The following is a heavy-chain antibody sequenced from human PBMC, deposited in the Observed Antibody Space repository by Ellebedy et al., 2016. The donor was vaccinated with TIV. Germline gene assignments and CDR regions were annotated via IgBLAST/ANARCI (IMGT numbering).Heavy chain of an antibody. CDR2: IYYSGST. CDR3: ARGLAVAAVWYFDL. V-gene: IGHV4-39*07. J-gene: IGHJ2*01. Sequence: MPSETPSLTCTVSGGSISSSSYYWGWIRQPPGKGLEWIGRIYYSGSTYYNPSLKSRVTISVDTSKNQFSLKLSSVTAADTAVYYCARGLAVAAVWYFDLWGRGTLVTVSS. D-gene: IGHD6-19*01. CDR1: GGSISSSSYY.